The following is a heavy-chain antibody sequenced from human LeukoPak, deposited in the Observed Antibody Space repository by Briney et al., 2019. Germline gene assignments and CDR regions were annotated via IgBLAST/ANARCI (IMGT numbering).Heavy chain of an antibody. Sequence: PGRSLRLSCAASGFTFSSYAMHWVRQAPGKGLEWVAVISYDGSNKYYADSVKGRFTISRDNAKNSLYLQMNSLRAEDTAVYYCARDQGSYGSPSFFDYWGQGTLVTVSS. D-gene: IGHD3-10*01. V-gene: IGHV3-30-3*01. CDR1: GFTFSSYA. J-gene: IGHJ4*02. CDR2: ISYDGSNK. CDR3: ARDQGSYGSPSFFDY.